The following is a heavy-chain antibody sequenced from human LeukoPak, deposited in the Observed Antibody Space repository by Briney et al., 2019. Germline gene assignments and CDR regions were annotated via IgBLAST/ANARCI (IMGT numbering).Heavy chain of an antibody. CDR2: IIPIFGTA. J-gene: IGHJ5*02. CDR3: ANTEWFGELLNWFDP. Sequence: SVKVSCKASGSTFSSYAISWVRQAPGQGLEWMGGIIPIFGTANYAQKFQGRVTITADESTSTAYMELSSLRSEDTAVYYCANTEWFGELLNWFDPWGQGTLVTVSS. V-gene: IGHV1-69*01. CDR1: GSTFSSYA. D-gene: IGHD3-10*01.